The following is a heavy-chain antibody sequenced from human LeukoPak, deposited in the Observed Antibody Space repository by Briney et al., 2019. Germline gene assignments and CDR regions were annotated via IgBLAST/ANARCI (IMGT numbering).Heavy chain of an antibody. CDR1: GGSFSGYY. V-gene: IGHV4-34*01. CDR3: AREGLRLGELSLLYFDY. J-gene: IGHJ4*02. D-gene: IGHD3-16*02. Sequence: SETLSLTCAVYGGSFSGYYWSWIRQPPGKGLEWIGEINHSGSTNYNPSLESRVTISVDTSKNQFSLKLSSVTAADTAVYYCAREGLRLGELSLLYFDYWGQGTLVTVSS. CDR2: INHSGST.